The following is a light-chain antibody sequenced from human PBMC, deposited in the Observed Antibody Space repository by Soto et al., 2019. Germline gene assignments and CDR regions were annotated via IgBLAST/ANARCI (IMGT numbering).Light chain of an antibody. CDR2: EVS. Sequence: ALTQPASVSGSPGQSITISCTGTSSDVGGYNYVSWYQRHPGKAPKLMIFEVSSRPSGVSNRFSGSKSGNTASLTISGLQAEDEADYFCSSYSRTSVYVFGRGTKVTVL. J-gene: IGLJ1*01. CDR1: SSDVGGYNY. V-gene: IGLV2-14*01. CDR3: SSYSRTSVYV.